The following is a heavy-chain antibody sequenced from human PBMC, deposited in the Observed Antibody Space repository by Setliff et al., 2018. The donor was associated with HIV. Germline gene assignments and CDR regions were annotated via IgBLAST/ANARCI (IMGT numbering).Heavy chain of an antibody. Sequence: TCTVSGASIGSSTYYWGCIRQPPGKGLEWIGSIYYSGSTYYNPSLKSRVTISRDTSKNHFSLTLSSVTAADTAIYYCARHPAEGSGSYAALKRYFDLWGRGTLVTVSS. V-gene: IGHV4-39*01. J-gene: IGHJ2*01. CDR1: GASIGSSTYY. D-gene: IGHD3-10*01. CDR3: ARHPAEGSGSYAALKRYFDL. CDR2: IYYSGST.